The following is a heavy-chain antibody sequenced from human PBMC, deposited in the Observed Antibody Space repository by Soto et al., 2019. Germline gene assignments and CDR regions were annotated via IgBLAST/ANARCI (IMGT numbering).Heavy chain of an antibody. CDR2: IIPIFGTA. J-gene: IGHJ6*02. D-gene: IGHD3-3*01. CDR1: GGTFSSYA. V-gene: IGHV1-69*13. Sequence: ASVKVSCEASGGTFSSYAISWVRQAPGQGLEWMGGIIPIFGTANYAQKFQGRVTITADESTSTAYMELSSLRSEDTAVYYCASSPYYDFWSGYYLYYYYGMDVWGQGTTVTVSS. CDR3: ASSPYYDFWSGYYLYYYYGMDV.